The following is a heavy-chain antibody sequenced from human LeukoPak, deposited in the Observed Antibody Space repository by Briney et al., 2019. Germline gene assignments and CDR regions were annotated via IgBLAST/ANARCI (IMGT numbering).Heavy chain of an antibody. CDR1: GDSATSFY. D-gene: IGHD3-10*01. CDR2: IYSSGST. CDR3: ARVIVMIRGVITDAFDV. Sequence: SETLSLTCTVSGDSATSFYWSWIRQPPGKGLEWIGYIYSSGSTDFNPSLKSRVSMSVDTSKNQVNLNLSSVTTADTAVYYCARVIVMIRGVITDAFDVWGHGTRVTVSS. J-gene: IGHJ3*01. V-gene: IGHV4-59*02.